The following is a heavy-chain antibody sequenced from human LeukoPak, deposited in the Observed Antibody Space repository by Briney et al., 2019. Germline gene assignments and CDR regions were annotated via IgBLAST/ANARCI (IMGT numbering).Heavy chain of an antibody. CDR2: ISNNGIST. V-gene: IGHV3-64*01. D-gene: IGHD2-15*01. J-gene: IGHJ6*03. CDR1: GFTLGTYA. CDR3: ERCRGRPPHYYYLVM. Sequence: GGSLRLSCAASGFTLGTYALHWVPQTPGKGLEYVSSISNNGISTYYANSVKGRFTISRDISKNMMYLQMGNLRPEDMGVYYCERCRGRPPHYYYLVMWGRGPAVTVSS.